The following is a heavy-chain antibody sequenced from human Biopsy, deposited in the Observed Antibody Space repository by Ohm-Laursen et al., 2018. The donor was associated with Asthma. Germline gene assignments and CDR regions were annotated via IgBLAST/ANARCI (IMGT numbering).Heavy chain of an antibody. J-gene: IGHJ3*01. CDR1: GFSFSNFA. Sequence: SLRLSCAASGFSFSNFAIHWVRQAPGKGLEWVGVISKDASTQDYADSVKGRFTMARDNSKSTLDLQMNSLREEDTAVYYCVRDGTDDAFDVWGQGTVVSVSS. D-gene: IGHD1-1*01. CDR2: ISKDASTQ. V-gene: IGHV3-30*01. CDR3: VRDGTDDAFDV.